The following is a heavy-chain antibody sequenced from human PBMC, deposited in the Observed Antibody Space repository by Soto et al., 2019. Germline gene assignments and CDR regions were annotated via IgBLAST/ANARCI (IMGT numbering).Heavy chain of an antibody. D-gene: IGHD2-2*01. V-gene: IGHV5-51*01. CDR2: IYPGDSDT. J-gene: IGHJ5*02. CDR1: GYSFTSYW. Sequence: GESLKISCKGSGYSFTSYWIGWVRQMPGKGLEWMGIIYPGDSDTRYSPSFQGQVTISADKSISTAYLQWSSLKASDTAMYYCARQCSSTSCYNWFDPWGQGTLVTVSS. CDR3: ARQCSSTSCYNWFDP.